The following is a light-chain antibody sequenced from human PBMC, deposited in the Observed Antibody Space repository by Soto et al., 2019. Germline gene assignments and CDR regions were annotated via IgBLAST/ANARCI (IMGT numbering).Light chain of an antibody. J-gene: IGKJ2*01. CDR3: QQRSYWPPLYT. V-gene: IGKV3-11*01. CDR2: DAS. Sequence: EIVLTQSPATLSLSPGERATLSCRASQSVSSYLAWYQQKVGQAPRLLIYDASNRATGIPARFSGSGSGTDFTLTISSLEPEDFAVYYCQQRSYWPPLYTFGQGTKPEIK. CDR1: QSVSSY.